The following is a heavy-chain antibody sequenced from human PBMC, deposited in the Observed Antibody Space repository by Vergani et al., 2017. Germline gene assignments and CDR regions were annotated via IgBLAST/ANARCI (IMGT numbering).Heavy chain of an antibody. D-gene: IGHD6-19*01. CDR1: GGTFSSYA. CDR3: ARSSGWYQPVGWFDP. Sequence: QVQLVQSGAEVKKPGSSVKVSCKASGGTFSSYAISWVRQAPGKGLRGMGGNTPIFVTANYAQKFQGRFTITADKSTGTAYMELSSLRSEDTAVYYCARSSGWYQPVGWFDPWGQGTLVTVSS. J-gene: IGHJ5*02. CDR2: NTPIFVTA. V-gene: IGHV1-69*06.